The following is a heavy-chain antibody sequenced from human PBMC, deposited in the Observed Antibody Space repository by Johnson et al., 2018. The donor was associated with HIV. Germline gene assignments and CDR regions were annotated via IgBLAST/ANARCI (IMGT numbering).Heavy chain of an antibody. D-gene: IGHD6-13*01. CDR1: GFSFDDYA. J-gene: IGHJ3*02. Sequence: LVESGGGLVQPGRSLRLSCAASGFSFDDYAMHWVRQPPGKGLEWVSSIYSGGNTYHADSVMGRFTISRDKPENTVYLQMNSLRAEDTAVYYCAKDWARIAAAQFDIWGQGTMVTVSS. CDR3: AKDWARIAAAQFDI. CDR2: IYSGGNT. V-gene: IGHV3-9*01.